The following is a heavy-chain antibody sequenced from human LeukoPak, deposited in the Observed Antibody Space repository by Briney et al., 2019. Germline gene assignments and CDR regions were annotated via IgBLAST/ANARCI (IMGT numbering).Heavy chain of an antibody. J-gene: IGHJ6*03. CDR2: INPNRGGT. D-gene: IGHD3-3*01. CDR1: GYTFTAYY. Sequence: ASVKVSSKASGYTFTAYYMHWVRQVPGQGLEWMGWINPNRGGTNYAQKFQGSVTMTRDTSISTAYMELSRLRSEDTAVYYCARGYYDFWSGYYRDYYYYMDVWGKGTTVTVSS. CDR3: ARGYYDFWSGYYRDYYYYMDV. V-gene: IGHV1-2*02.